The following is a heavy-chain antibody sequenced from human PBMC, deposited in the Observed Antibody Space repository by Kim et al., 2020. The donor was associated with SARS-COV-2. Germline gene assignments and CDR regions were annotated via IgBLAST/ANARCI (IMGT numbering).Heavy chain of an antibody. CDR2: IYYSGST. CDR3: ARDRGSGWSNWFDP. CDR1: GGSISSYY. V-gene: IGHV4-59*01. J-gene: IGHJ5*02. Sequence: SETLSLTCTVSGGSISSYYWSWIRQPPGKGLEWIGYIYYSGSTNYNPSLKSRVTISVDTSKNQFSLKLSSVTAAGTAVYYCARDRGSGWSNWFDPWGQGTLVTVSS. D-gene: IGHD6-19*01.